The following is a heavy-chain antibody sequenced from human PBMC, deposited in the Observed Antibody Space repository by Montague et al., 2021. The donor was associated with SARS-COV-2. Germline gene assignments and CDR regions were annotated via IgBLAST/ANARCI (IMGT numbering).Heavy chain of an antibody. D-gene: IGHD3-10*01. J-gene: IGHJ6*02. V-gene: IGHV4-34*01. Sequence: SETLSLTCAVYGGSFSGYYWSWIRQPPGKGLEWIGEINHSGSTNYNPSLKSRVTISVDTSKNQFSLKLSSETAADTAVYYCARGRRILLWFGELLSGGDYYGMDVGGQGTTVTVSS. CDR1: GGSFSGYY. CDR2: INHSGST. CDR3: ARGRRILLWFGELLSGGDYYGMDV.